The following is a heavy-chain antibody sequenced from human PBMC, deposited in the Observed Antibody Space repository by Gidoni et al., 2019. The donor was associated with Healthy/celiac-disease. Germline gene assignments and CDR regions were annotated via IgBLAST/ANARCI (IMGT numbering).Heavy chain of an antibody. CDR2: INHSGST. Sequence: QVQLQQWCAGLLKPSATLSLPCAVYGGSFSGYYWSWIRQPPGKGLEWIGEINHSGSTNYNPSLKSRVTISVDTSKNQFSLKLSSVTAADTAVYYCARLRVDCSSTSCYRGDAFDIWGQGTMVTVSS. V-gene: IGHV4-34*01. D-gene: IGHD2-2*02. J-gene: IGHJ3*02. CDR1: GGSFSGYY. CDR3: ARLRVDCSSTSCYRGDAFDI.